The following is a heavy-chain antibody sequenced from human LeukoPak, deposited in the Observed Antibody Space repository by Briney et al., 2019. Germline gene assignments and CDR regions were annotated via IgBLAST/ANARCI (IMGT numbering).Heavy chain of an antibody. CDR2: ISWDGGST. V-gene: IGHV3-43D*03. J-gene: IGHJ3*02. Sequence: PGGSLRLSCAASGFTFDDYAMHWVRQAPGKGLEWVSLISWDGGSTYYADSVKGRFTISRDNSKNSLYLQMNSLRTEDMALYYCAKDRGPNLPSAAAGTSRAAFDIWGQGTMVTVSS. CDR3: AKDRGPNLPSAAAGTSRAAFDI. CDR1: GFTFDDYA. D-gene: IGHD6-13*01.